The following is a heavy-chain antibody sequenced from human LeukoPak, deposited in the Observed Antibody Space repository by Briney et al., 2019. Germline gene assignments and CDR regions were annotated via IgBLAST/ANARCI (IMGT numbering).Heavy chain of an antibody. D-gene: IGHD5-12*01. Sequence: SETLSLTCTVSGGSINNSSYFWAWIRQPPGKGLEWIANIYYSGSTYYNPSLKSRVTITLDTSKNQFSLNLTSVTAADTALYYCARGRGYDPVVFYFDYWGQGNLVTVSS. V-gene: IGHV4-39*07. CDR1: GGSINNSSYF. J-gene: IGHJ4*02. CDR3: ARGRGYDPVVFYFDY. CDR2: IYYSGST.